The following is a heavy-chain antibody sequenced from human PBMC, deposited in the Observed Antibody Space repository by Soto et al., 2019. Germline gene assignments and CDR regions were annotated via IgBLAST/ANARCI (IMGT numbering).Heavy chain of an antibody. Sequence: QVQLQESGPGLVKPSETLSLTCTVSGGSISSYYWSWIRQPPGKGLEWIGSIYYSGSTNYNPSLKSRVTISVDTSKHQSSLKLSSVPAADTAVYYCARHSTICGNTFDYWGQGTLVTVSS. J-gene: IGHJ4*02. CDR1: GGSISSYY. V-gene: IGHV4-59*08. D-gene: IGHD3-3*01. CDR2: IYYSGST. CDR3: ARHSTICGNTFDY.